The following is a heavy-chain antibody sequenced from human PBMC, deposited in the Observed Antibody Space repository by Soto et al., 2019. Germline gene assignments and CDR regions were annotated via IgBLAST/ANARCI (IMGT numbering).Heavy chain of an antibody. Sequence: PSAPLSLTCTVSGGSINYSYWTWIRQPPGKGLEWIGYISYTGSANYNASLKSRLTISVDTSKNQFSLKLSSVTAADTALYYCARVNYGDYYYGMDVWGQGTTVTVSS. CDR3: ARVNYGDYYYGMDV. CDR1: GGSINYSY. D-gene: IGHD4-17*01. V-gene: IGHV4-59*01. CDR2: ISYTGSA. J-gene: IGHJ6*02.